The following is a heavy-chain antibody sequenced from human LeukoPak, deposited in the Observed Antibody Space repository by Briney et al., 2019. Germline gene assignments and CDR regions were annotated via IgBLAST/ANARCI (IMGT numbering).Heavy chain of an antibody. D-gene: IGHD3-22*01. Sequence: SETLSLTCTVSGGSISSYYWSWLRQPPGKGLEWIGYIYYSGSTNYNPSLKSRVTISVDTSKSQFSLKLSSVTAADTAVYYCARDTYYYDSSGYPYYYYYMDVWGKGTTVTVSS. J-gene: IGHJ6*03. CDR1: GGSISSYY. V-gene: IGHV4-59*01. CDR3: ARDTYYYDSSGYPYYYYYMDV. CDR2: IYYSGST.